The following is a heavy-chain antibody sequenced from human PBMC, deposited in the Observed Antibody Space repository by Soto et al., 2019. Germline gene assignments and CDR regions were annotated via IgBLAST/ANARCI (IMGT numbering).Heavy chain of an antibody. D-gene: IGHD2-15*01. CDR1: GGTFSSYA. CDR2: IIPIFGTA. CDR3: ARSQGGSSSLDIYYYYYYGMDV. J-gene: IGHJ6*02. Sequence: QVQQVQSGAEVKKPGSSVKVSCKAPGGTFSSYAISWVRQAPGQGLEWMGGIIPIFGTANYAQKFQGRVTITADESTSTGYMELSSLRSEDTAVYYCARSQGGSSSLDIYYYYYYGMDVWGQGTTVTVSS. V-gene: IGHV1-69*01.